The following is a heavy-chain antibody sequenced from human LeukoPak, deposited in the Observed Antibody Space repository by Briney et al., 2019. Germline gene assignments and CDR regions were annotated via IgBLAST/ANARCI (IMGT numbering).Heavy chain of an antibody. J-gene: IGHJ4*02. V-gene: IGHV4-34*01. D-gene: IGHD3-22*01. CDR1: GGSFSGYY. Sequence: SETMSLTCADYGGSFSGYYWSWIRQPPGKGLEWIGEINHSGSTNYNPSLKSRVTISVDTSKNQFSLKLSSVTAADTAVYYCARWGLRRYYYDSSGYSPRTYWGQGTLVTVSS. CDR3: ARWGLRRYYYDSSGYSPRTY. CDR2: INHSGST.